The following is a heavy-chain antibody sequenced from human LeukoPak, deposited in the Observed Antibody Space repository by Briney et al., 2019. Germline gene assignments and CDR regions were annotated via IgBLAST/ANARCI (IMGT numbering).Heavy chain of an antibody. CDR2: IWYDGSNK. CDR1: GFTFSSYG. CDR3: ARRRSSSWGGYYYYYYYMDV. V-gene: IGHV3-33*01. Sequence: GWSLRLSCAASGFTFSSYGMHWVRQAPGKGLEWVAVIWYDGSNKYYADSVKGRFTISRDNSKNTLYLQMNSLRAEDTAVYYCARRRSSSWGGYYYYYYYMDVWGKGTTVTVSS. D-gene: IGHD6-13*01. J-gene: IGHJ6*03.